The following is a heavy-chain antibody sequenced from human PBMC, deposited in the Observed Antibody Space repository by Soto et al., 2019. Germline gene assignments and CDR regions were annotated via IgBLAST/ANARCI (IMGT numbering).Heavy chain of an antibody. CDR2: IKSDGSGT. V-gene: IGHV3-74*01. Sequence: EVPLVESGGGLVQPGGSLTLSCAASGFTFSSYWMHWVRQAPGKGLAWVSRIKSDGSGTIYADSVKGRLTISRDNAKNTLYLQMNSLRAEDTAVYYCVRGDGDYYDGNGYLGRHWGQGTLVTVSS. D-gene: IGHD3-22*01. CDR1: GFTFSSYW. J-gene: IGHJ4*02. CDR3: VRGDGDYYDGNGYLGRH.